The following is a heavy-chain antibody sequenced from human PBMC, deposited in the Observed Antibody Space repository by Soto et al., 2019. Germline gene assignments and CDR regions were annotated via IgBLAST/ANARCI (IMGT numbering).Heavy chain of an antibody. CDR2: IKSKTDGGTT. Sequence: EVQLVESGGGLVKPGGSLRLSCAASGFTFSNAWMSWVRQAPGKGLEWVGRIKSKTDGGTTDYAAPVKGRFTISRDDSKNTLYLQMNSLKPEDTAVYYCTTDPSYSDYIWGSYLKADYWGQGTLVTVSS. CDR3: TTDPSYSDYIWGSYLKADY. J-gene: IGHJ4*02. D-gene: IGHD3-16*02. CDR1: GFTFSNAW. V-gene: IGHV3-15*01.